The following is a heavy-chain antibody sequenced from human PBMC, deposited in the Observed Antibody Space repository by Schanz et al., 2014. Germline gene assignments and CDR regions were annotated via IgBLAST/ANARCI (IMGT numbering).Heavy chain of an antibody. Sequence: EVQLVESGGGLVQPGGSLRLSCAASGFTFSSYVMSWVRQDPGKGLVWVARINSVGSNTDYADSVTGRFTISRDNAKNTLYLQMNTLRAEDTAVYYCARKMKLGVYGGKGHDSLDIWGQGTMVTVSS. J-gene: IGHJ3*02. CDR1: GFTFSSYV. CDR2: INSVGSNT. D-gene: IGHD4-17*01. V-gene: IGHV3-74*02. CDR3: ARKMKLGVYGGKGHDSLDI.